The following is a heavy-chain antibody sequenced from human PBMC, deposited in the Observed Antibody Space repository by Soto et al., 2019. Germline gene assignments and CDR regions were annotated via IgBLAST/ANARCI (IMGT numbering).Heavy chain of an antibody. V-gene: IGHV4-39*01. D-gene: IGHD7-27*01. Sequence: SETLSLTCTVSGGSISSSSYYWGWIRQPPGKGLEWIGSIYYSGSTYYNPSLKSRVTISVDTSKNHFSLKLSSVTAADTAVYYCASSINWGLNPRDAFDIWGQGTMVTVSS. J-gene: IGHJ3*02. CDR2: IYYSGST. CDR3: ASSINWGLNPRDAFDI. CDR1: GGSISSSSYY.